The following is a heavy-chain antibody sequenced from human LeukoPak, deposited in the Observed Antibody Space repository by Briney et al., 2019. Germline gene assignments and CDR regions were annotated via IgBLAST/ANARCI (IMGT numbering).Heavy chain of an antibody. CDR1: GGTFSSYA. D-gene: IGHD3-3*01. Sequence: SVKVSCKASGGTFSSYAISWVRQAPGQGLEWMGGIIPIFGTANYAQKFQGRVTITTDESTSTAYMELSSLRSEDTAVYYCARGPTIFGVVIKEYYMDVWGKGTTVTVSS. V-gene: IGHV1-69*05. J-gene: IGHJ6*03. CDR3: ARGPTIFGVVIKEYYMDV. CDR2: IIPIFGTA.